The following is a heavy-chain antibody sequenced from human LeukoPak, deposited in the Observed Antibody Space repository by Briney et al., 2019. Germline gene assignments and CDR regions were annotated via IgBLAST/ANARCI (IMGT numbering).Heavy chain of an antibody. CDR3: VRDPHALEC. J-gene: IGHJ4*02. Sequence: GGSLTLSCPASGFTFSNYRMHWVRQAPGKGLECVLYITIRSSATYYAESVRGGFTTSRDKAKNSLYLQMNRLRDENTAVYYCVRDPHALECWGRGTLGTVSS. CDR1: GFTFSNYR. V-gene: IGHV3-48*02. CDR2: ITIRSSAT.